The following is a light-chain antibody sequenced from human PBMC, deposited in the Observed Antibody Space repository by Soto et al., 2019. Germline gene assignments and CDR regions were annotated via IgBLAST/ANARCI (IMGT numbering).Light chain of an antibody. Sequence: DIVLTQSPATLSLSPGERATLYCGASQRVSSSYLAWYQQKPGQAPRLLIYGASNRATGIPDRFSGSGSGTDFTLTISRLEPEDFAVYYCQQYGSSPPWTFGQGTKVDIK. CDR3: QQYGSSPPWT. CDR1: QRVSSSY. V-gene: IGKV3-20*01. J-gene: IGKJ1*01. CDR2: GAS.